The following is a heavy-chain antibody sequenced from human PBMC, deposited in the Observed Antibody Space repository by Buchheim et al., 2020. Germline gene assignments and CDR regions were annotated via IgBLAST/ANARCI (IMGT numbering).Heavy chain of an antibody. CDR3: ATDYGGWFSI. D-gene: IGHD4-23*01. J-gene: IGHJ4*02. V-gene: IGHV3-21*01. Sequence: EVQLVDSGGGLVKPGGSLRLSCAASGFTFSSYTMTWVRQAPGKGLEWVSSINSNSRELYDADSLKGRFTSSSDNAKNSLYLQMNSLRAEDTAVYYCATDYGGWFSIWGKGTL. CDR2: INSNSREL. CDR1: GFTFSSYT.